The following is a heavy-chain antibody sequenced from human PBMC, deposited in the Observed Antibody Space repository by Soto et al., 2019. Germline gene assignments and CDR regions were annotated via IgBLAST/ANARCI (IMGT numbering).Heavy chain of an antibody. V-gene: IGHV3-66*01. CDR1: GFIVSNNF. CDR2: VYSDGST. Sequence: PGGSLRLSCAASGFIVSNNFMGWVRQAPGKGPEWVSIVYSDGSTDYADSVKGKFTISRDNSKNTLYLEMNSLRAEDTAVYYCATTRDFAFHYWGQGTLVTVSS. D-gene: IGHD2-21*02. CDR3: ATTRDFAFHY. J-gene: IGHJ4*02.